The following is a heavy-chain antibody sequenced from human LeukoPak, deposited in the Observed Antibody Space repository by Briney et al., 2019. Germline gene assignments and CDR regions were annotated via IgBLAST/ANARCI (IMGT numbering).Heavy chain of an antibody. J-gene: IGHJ4*02. CDR3: ARDYGSGSYYGPIDY. Sequence: GGSLRLSCAASGFIFSSYNMNWVRQAPGKGLEWVSSISSSSNYIYYADSVKGRFTISRDNAKSSLSLQMNSLSAEDTAVYYCARDYGSGSYYGPIDYWGQGTLVTVSS. V-gene: IGHV3-21*06. D-gene: IGHD3-10*01. CDR1: GFIFSSYN. CDR2: ISSSSNYI.